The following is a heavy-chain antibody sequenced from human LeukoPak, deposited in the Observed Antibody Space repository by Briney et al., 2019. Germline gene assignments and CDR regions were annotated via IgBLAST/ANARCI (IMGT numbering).Heavy chain of an antibody. V-gene: IGHV4-31*03. Sequence: PSETLSLTCTVSGGSISSGGYYWSWIRQHPGKGLEWIGYIYYSGSTYYNPSLKSRVTISVDTSKNQFSLKLSSVTAADTAVYYCATCYGDYARSLDYWGQGTLVTVSS. CDR1: GGSISSGGYY. CDR3: ATCYGDYARSLDY. CDR2: IYYSGST. J-gene: IGHJ4*02. D-gene: IGHD4-17*01.